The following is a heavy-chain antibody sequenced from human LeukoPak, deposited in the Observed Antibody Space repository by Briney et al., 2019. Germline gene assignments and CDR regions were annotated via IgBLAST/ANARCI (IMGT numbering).Heavy chain of an antibody. Sequence: GGSLRLSCAASGFTFSSYWMTWVRQAPGKGLEWVANINRDGSQKYYVDSVKGRFTISRDNAQNSLYLHMNGLRAEDTAVYYCARDEYQFGSYYYGMDVWGQGTTVTVSS. J-gene: IGHJ6*02. CDR3: ARDEYQFGSYYYGMDV. CDR2: INRDGSQK. CDR1: GFTFSSYW. V-gene: IGHV3-7*01. D-gene: IGHD3-16*01.